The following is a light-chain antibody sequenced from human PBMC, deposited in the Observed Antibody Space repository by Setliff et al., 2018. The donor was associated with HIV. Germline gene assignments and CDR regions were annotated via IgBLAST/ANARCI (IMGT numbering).Light chain of an antibody. J-gene: IGKJ3*01. V-gene: IGKV3-15*01. CDR2: GAS. CDR1: QSVSSN. Sequence: EIVMTQSPATLSVSPGERATLSCRASQSVSSNLAWYQQKPGQSPRLLIYGASTRATGIPARFSGSGSATDFTLTISSLQSEDFAVYYCQQYNNWPPFTFGPGTKVDIK. CDR3: QQYNNWPPFT.